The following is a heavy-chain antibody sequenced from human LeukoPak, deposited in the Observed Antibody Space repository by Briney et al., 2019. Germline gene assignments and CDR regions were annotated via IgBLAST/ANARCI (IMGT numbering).Heavy chain of an antibody. J-gene: IGHJ4*02. Sequence: ASVKVSCKPSRYTFTDSYIHWVRQAPGVGLQWMGWIRPNNGDTKYAEDFQDRVTMTRDTSISTAYIELTGLTPDDTAVYYGVRSPIGASAYWGRGTLVTVSS. V-gene: IGHV1-2*02. CDR1: RYTFTDSY. D-gene: IGHD3-10*01. CDR3: VRSPIGASAY. CDR2: IRPNNGDT.